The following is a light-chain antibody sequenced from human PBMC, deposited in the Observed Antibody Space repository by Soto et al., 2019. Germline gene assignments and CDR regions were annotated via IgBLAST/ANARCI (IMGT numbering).Light chain of an antibody. J-gene: IGLJ1*01. V-gene: IGLV2-14*03. Sequence: QSVLIQPASVSGSPGQSITISCTGTSSDVGGYNYVSWYQHHPGKAPKLIIYDVSNRPSGVSNRFSGSKSGNTASLTISGLQPEDEADYYCSSYTTSNTRQIVFGTG. CDR2: DVS. CDR1: SSDVGGYNY. CDR3: SSYTTSNTRQIV.